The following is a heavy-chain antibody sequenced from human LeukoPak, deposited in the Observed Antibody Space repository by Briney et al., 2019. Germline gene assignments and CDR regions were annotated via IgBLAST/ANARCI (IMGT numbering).Heavy chain of an antibody. CDR2: IYSSESI. J-gene: IGHJ4*02. CDR1: GGSISSYY. CDR3: ARDFRGIAVAGDY. Sequence: TSETLSLTCTVSGGSISSYYWNWIRQPVGKGLEWIGRIYSSESINYNPSLKSRVTMSVDTSKNQFSLRLSSVTAAGTAVYYCARDFRGIAVAGDYWGQGTLVTVSS. D-gene: IGHD6-19*01. V-gene: IGHV4-4*07.